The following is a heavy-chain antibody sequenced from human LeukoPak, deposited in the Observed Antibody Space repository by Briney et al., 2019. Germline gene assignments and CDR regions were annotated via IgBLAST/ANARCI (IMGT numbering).Heavy chain of an antibody. D-gene: IGHD1-26*01. V-gene: IGHV6-1*01. CDR2: TDYRSKWYN. CDR3: ARDLRGATILEAYYYYGMDV. Sequence: SQTLSLTCAISGDSVSSNSAAWDWIRQSPSRGLEWLGRTDYRSKWYNDYAVSVKSRITTHPATPKNHCSLQLNSVTPEDTAVYYCARDLRGATILEAYYYYGMDVWGQGTTVTVSS. J-gene: IGHJ6*02. CDR1: GDSVSSNSAA.